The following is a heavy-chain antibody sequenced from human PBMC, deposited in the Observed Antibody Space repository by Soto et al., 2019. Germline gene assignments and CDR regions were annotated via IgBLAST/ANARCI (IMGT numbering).Heavy chain of an antibody. V-gene: IGHV3-21*01. CDR2: ISSSSSYV. D-gene: IGHD6-19*01. J-gene: IGHJ4*02. CDR1: GFTFSNYN. CDR3: ARGSSEAGTASIDH. Sequence: EVQLVESGGGLVKPGGSLRLSCAASGFTFSNYNMNWVRQAPGKGLEWVSSISSSSSYVYYADSVKGRFTISRDNAKNSLYLQKNSLRAGDTAVYYCARGSSEAGTASIDHWGQGTLVTVSS.